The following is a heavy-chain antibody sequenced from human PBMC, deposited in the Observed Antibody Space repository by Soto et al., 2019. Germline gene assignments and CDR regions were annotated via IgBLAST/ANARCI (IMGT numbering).Heavy chain of an antibody. Sequence: SETLSLTCPVSGDSVSRGRYYWSWIRQPPGKGLEGIGYIYYSGSTNYNPSLKSRVTISVDTSKNQFSLKLSSVTAADTAVYYCAREVSRWFDPWGQGTRVTVSS. CDR3: AREVSRWFDP. D-gene: IGHD2-21*01. V-gene: IGHV4-61*01. CDR2: IYYSGST. CDR1: GDSVSRGRYY. J-gene: IGHJ5*02.